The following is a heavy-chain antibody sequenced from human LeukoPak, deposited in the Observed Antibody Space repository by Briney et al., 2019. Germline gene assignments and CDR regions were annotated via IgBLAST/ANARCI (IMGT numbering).Heavy chain of an antibody. CDR3: ARESQEKYYFDY. Sequence: SETLSLTCTVSGGSISSYYWGWIRQPPGKGLEWIGYIYYSGSTNYNPSLKSRATISVDTSKNQFSLKLSSVTAADTAVYYCARESQEKYYFDYWGQGTLVTVSS. CDR2: IYYSGST. V-gene: IGHV4-59*12. D-gene: IGHD5-24*01. CDR1: GGSISSYY. J-gene: IGHJ4*02.